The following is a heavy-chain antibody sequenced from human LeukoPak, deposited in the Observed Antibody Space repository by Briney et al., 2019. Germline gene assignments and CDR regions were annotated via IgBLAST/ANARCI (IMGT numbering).Heavy chain of an antibody. CDR3: ARAVLRYFDWLLAYNWFDP. D-gene: IGHD3-9*01. Sequence: GASLNVSCKASGGTFSSYAISWVRQPPGQGLEWMGGIIPIFGTANYEQKFQGRVTITADKSTSTAYMELSSLRSEDTAVYYCARAVLRYFDWLLAYNWFDPWGQGTLVTVSS. CDR2: IIPIFGTA. V-gene: IGHV1-69*06. J-gene: IGHJ5*02. CDR1: GGTFSSYA.